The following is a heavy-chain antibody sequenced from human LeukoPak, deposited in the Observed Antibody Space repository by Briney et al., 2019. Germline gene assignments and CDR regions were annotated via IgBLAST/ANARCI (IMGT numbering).Heavy chain of an antibody. J-gene: IGHJ4*02. CDR3: AKDTRMYYDFWSGYSGEGVFDY. Sequence: GGSLRLSCAASGFTFSSYSMNWVRQAPGKGLEWVSSISSSSSYIYYADSVKGRFTISRDNSKNTLYLQMNSLRAEDTAVYYCAKDTRMYYDFWSGYSGEGVFDYWGQGTLVTVSS. V-gene: IGHV3-21*04. D-gene: IGHD3-3*01. CDR1: GFTFSSYS. CDR2: ISSSSSYI.